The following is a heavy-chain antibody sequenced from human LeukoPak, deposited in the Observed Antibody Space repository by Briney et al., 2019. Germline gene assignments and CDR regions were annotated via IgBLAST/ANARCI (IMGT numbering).Heavy chain of an antibody. CDR2: ISGGGRTT. CDR3: AKNVVFTRYFDS. CDR1: GFSFSAYG. V-gene: IGHV3-23*01. Sequence: GGSLRLSCATSGFSFSAYGMHWVRQAPGKGLQWVSVISGGGRTTEYADSVKGRFTVSRDNSVNTLSLHMDSLRVEDTAIYYCAKNVVFTRYFDSWGQGTLVTVSS. J-gene: IGHJ4*02. D-gene: IGHD2-21*01.